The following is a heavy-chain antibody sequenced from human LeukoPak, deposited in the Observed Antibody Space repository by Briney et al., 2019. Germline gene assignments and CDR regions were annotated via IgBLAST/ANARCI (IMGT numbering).Heavy chain of an antibody. V-gene: IGHV1-69*05. CDR3: ARSSLFGVVTGYFDY. Sequence: SVKVSCKASGGTFSSYAISWVRQAPGQGLEWMGRIIPIFGTANYAQKFQGRVTITTDKSTSTAYMELSSLRSEDTAVYYCARSSLFGVVTGYFDYWGQGTLVTVSS. CDR2: IIPIFGTA. J-gene: IGHJ4*02. CDR1: GGTFSSYA. D-gene: IGHD3-3*01.